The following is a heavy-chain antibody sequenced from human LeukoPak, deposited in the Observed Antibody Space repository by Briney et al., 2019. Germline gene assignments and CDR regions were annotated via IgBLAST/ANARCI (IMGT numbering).Heavy chain of an antibody. CDR2: ISSSSSYI. D-gene: IGHD6-13*01. CDR1: GFTFSSYS. Sequence: GGSLRLSCAASGFTFSSYSMNWVRQAPGKGLEWVSSISSSSSYIYYADSVKGRFTISRDNAKNSLYLQMNSLIAEDTAVYYCAGGPSSGWYRGYYFDYWGQGTLVTVSS. CDR3: AGGPSSGWYRGYYFDY. V-gene: IGHV3-21*01. J-gene: IGHJ4*02.